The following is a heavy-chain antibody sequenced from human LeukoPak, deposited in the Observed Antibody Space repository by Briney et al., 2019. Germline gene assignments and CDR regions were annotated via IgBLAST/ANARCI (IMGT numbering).Heavy chain of an antibody. CDR1: GSTFSSYA. Sequence: GGSLRLSRAASGSTFSSYAMHWVRQAPGKGLEWVAVISYDGSNKYYADSVKGRFTISRDNSKNTLYLQMNSLRAEDTAVYYCAREVNNWNYALLDYWGQGTLVTVSS. J-gene: IGHJ4*02. D-gene: IGHD1-7*01. CDR3: AREVNNWNYALLDY. V-gene: IGHV3-30-3*01. CDR2: ISYDGSNK.